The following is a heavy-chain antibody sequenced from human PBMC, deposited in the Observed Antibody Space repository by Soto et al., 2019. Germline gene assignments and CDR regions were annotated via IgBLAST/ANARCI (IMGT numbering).Heavy chain of an antibody. CDR3: ARDQSGIGWYVDWFDP. Sequence: GASVEVSCKASGYTFTSNGISWVRQAPGQGLEWMGWINACNGNTYYSEKFKDRVSLTRDTVATTVYMELTSLTSEDTGVYYCARDQSGIGWYVDWFDPWGQGTLVTSPQ. CDR2: INACNGNT. D-gene: IGHD6-19*01. J-gene: IGHJ5*02. V-gene: IGHV1-18*01. CDR1: GYTFTSNG.